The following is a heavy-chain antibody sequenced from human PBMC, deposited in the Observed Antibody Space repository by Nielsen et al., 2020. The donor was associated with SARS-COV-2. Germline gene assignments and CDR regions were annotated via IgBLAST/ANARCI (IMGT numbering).Heavy chain of an antibody. V-gene: IGHV3-20*04. D-gene: IGHD3-10*01. J-gene: IGHJ4*02. CDR1: GFNFDDYG. CDR2: INWNGGGP. Sequence: GGSLRLSCAASGFNFDDYGMSWVRQAPGKGLEWISSINWNGGGPGYGDSVKGRFTISRDNAKNSLYLQMNSLRPEDTALYYCTKGPYASGTYPVDSWGQGTLVTVSS. CDR3: TKGPYASGTYPVDS.